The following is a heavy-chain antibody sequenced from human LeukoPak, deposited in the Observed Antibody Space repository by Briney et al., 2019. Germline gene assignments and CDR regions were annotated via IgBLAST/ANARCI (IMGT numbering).Heavy chain of an antibody. Sequence: SETLSLTCTVSGGSISSYYWSWIRQPPGKGLEWIGYIYYSGSTNYNPSLKSRVTISVDTSKNQFSLKLSSVTAADTAVYYCARDPHDLRAGNAFDIWGQGTMVTVSS. CDR2: IYYSGST. CDR3: ARDPHDLRAGNAFDI. V-gene: IGHV4-59*01. CDR1: GGSISSYY. J-gene: IGHJ3*02. D-gene: IGHD3-16*01.